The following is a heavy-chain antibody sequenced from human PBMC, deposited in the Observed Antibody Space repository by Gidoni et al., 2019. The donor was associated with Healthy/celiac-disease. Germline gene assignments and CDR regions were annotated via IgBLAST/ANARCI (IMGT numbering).Heavy chain of an antibody. CDR3: ARVQYYDFWSGYYNYYGMDV. D-gene: IGHD3-3*01. V-gene: IGHV4-39*07. Sequence: QLQLQESGPGLVKPSETLSLTCTVSGCSISSSSYYWGWIRQPLGKVLECIGSIYYSGSTYYNPSLKSRVTISVDTSKNQFSLKLSSVTAADTAVYYCARVQYYDFWSGYYNYYGMDVWGQGTTVTVSS. CDR1: GCSISSSSYY. CDR2: IYYSGST. J-gene: IGHJ6*02.